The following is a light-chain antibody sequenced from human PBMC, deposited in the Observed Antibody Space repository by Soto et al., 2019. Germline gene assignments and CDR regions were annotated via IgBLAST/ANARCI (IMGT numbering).Light chain of an antibody. CDR3: QQYVTSPRT. CDR1: QSLRATY. Sequence: EVVLTQSPDTLSLSPGETATLSCRASQSLRATYVAWYRQRPGQAPRLLIYGASFRATGIPARFSGRGSGTDFTLSISRLEPEDFAVYYCQQYVTSPRTFGQGTKVDIK. J-gene: IGKJ1*01. V-gene: IGKV3-20*01. CDR2: GAS.